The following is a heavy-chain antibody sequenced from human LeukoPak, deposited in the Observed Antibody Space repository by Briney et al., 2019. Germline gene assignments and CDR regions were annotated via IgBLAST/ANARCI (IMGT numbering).Heavy chain of an antibody. V-gene: IGHV3-30-3*01. CDR2: ISYDGSNK. CDR1: GFTFSVYA. J-gene: IGHJ4*02. Sequence: QAEGSLRLSCTTSGFTFSVYAIHWVRQAPGKGLEWVAVISYDGSNKYYADSVKGRFSISRDNSKNTLYLQMNSLRPEDTAIYYCARDSGVSTSWFRESDFWGQGTLVSVSS. D-gene: IGHD6-13*01. CDR3: ARDSGVSTSWFRESDF.